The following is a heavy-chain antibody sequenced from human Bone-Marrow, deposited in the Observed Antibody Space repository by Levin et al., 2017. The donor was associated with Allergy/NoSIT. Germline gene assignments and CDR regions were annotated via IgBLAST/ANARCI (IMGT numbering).Heavy chain of an antibody. J-gene: IGHJ2*01. CDR1: GFTFSDDY. CDR3: ARIGLTRRYWYFDL. V-gene: IGHV3-11*01. CDR2: ISSSGSNI. D-gene: IGHD3-16*01. Sequence: SGGSLRLSCAASGFTFSDDYMTWIRQASGKGLEWVSDISSSGSNINYADSVKGRFTISRDNAENSLYLQMDSLRAEDTAIYYCARIGLTRRYWYFDLWGRGIQVTVSS.